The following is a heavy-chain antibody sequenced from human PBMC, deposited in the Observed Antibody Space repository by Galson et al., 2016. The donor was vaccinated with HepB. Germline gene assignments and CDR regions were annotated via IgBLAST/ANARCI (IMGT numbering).Heavy chain of an antibody. CDR3: ARDYGYGLDV. D-gene: IGHD3-16*01. J-gene: IGHJ6*04. CDR1: GFTFSNYW. CDR2: IKSDMST. V-gene: IGHV3-74*01. Sequence: SLRLSCAASGFTFSNYWMHWVRQAPGKGLVWVSYIKSDMSTNYADSGKGRFTISRDNAKNTLYLQLNSLRAEDTAVYFCARDYGYGLDVWGKGITVTVSS.